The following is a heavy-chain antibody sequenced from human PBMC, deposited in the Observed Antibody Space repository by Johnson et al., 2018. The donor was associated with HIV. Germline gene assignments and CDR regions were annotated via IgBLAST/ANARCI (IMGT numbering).Heavy chain of an antibody. CDR1: RLIFSDYF. D-gene: IGHD3-22*01. CDR3: AKGGIYYYDSSENAFDI. CDR2: IKQDGSEK. V-gene: IGHV3-7*03. Sequence: VQLVESGGGVVQPGRSLRFSCVASRLIFSDYFMSWVRQAPGKGLEWVANIKQDGSEKYYVDSVKGRFTISRDNAKNTLYLQMDSLRAEDTAEYYCAKGGIYYYDSSENAFDIWGQGTMVTVSS. J-gene: IGHJ3*02.